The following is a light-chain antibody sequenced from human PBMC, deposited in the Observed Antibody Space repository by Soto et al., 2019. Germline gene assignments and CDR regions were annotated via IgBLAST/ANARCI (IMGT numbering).Light chain of an antibody. V-gene: IGKV1-39*01. J-gene: IGKJ2*01. CDR1: RSISNY. CDR3: QQSYNTPYT. CDR2: ASV. Sequence: DIQMTQSPSSLSVSVGDKVTITCRASRSISNYLNWYQQKPGKAPELLIYASVNLESGVPSRFSGSGSGTDFTLTINSLQPDDFATYYCQQSYNTPYTCGQGTTLEI.